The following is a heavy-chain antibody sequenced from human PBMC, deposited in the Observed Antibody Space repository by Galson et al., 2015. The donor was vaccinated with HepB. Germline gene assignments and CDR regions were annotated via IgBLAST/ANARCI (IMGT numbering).Heavy chain of an antibody. CDR3: ARQTNFDY. Sequence: SLRLSCAASGFTFSSYGMHWVRQAPGKGLEWVAVIWYDGSNKYYADSVKSRFTISRDNSKNSLYLQMNSLRVEDTAVYYCARQTNFDYWGQGTLVTVSS. CDR1: GFTFSSYG. CDR2: IWYDGSNK. V-gene: IGHV3-33*01. J-gene: IGHJ4*02. D-gene: IGHD1/OR15-1a*01.